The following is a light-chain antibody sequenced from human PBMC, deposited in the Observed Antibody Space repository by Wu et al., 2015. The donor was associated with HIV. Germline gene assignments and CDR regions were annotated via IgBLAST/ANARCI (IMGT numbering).Light chain of an antibody. V-gene: IGKV3-20*01. J-gene: IGKJ1*01. CDR1: QTVTSGY. Sequence: EFVLTQSPATLPLSPGERATLSCRSSQTVTSGYLAWYQQKPGQAPRLLIYGATSRAIGTPDRFSGDGSEKDFTLTISRVEPEDFAVYYCQQYSDSIRTFGQGTKVDLK. CDR2: GAT. CDR3: QQYSDSIRT.